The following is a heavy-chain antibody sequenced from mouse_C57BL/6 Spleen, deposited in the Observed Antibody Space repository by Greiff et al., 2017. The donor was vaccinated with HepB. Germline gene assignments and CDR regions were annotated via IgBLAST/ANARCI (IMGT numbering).Heavy chain of an antibody. CDR3: SGGYYGSSRYFDV. D-gene: IGHD1-1*01. J-gene: IGHJ1*03. V-gene: IGHV14-1*01. Sequence: EVQLQQSGAELVRPGASVKLSCTASGFNIKDYYMHWVKQRPEQGLEWIGRIDPEDGDTEYAPKFQGKATMTADTSSNTAYLQLSSLTSEDTAVYYCSGGYYGSSRYFDVWGTGTTVTVSS. CDR2: IDPEDGDT. CDR1: GFNIKDYY.